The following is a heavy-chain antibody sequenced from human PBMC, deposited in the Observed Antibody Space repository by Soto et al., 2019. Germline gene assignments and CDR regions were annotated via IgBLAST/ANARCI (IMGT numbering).Heavy chain of an antibody. CDR3: ARGGFRQWLLDY. V-gene: IGHV3-74*01. D-gene: IGHD6-19*01. CDR1: GFTFSSYW. Sequence: EVQLVESGGGLVQPGGCLRLSCEASGFTFSSYWIHWVRQIPGKGLVWVSRINFDGSTTNYADSVKGRFTVSRDNAKNTVYLQVNSLRAEDTAVYYCARGGFRQWLLDYWGQGTLVTVSS. CDR2: INFDGSTT. J-gene: IGHJ4*02.